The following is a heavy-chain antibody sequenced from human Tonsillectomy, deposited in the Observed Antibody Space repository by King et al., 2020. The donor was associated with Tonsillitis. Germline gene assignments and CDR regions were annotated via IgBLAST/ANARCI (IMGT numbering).Heavy chain of an antibody. V-gene: IGHV4-59*08. CDR3: ARQADNSDLLTGHHWSFDL. CDR1: GGSISGYF. D-gene: IGHD3-9*01. J-gene: IGHJ2*01. CDR2: IYYSGAT. Sequence: VQLQESGPGLVKPSETLSLTCTVSGGSISGYFWTWIRQTPGKGLEWIGYIYYSGATNYNPSLKSRVSMSVDTSKTQFSLKLRSVTAADTAVYYCARQADNSDLLTGHHWSFDLWGRGTLVTVSS.